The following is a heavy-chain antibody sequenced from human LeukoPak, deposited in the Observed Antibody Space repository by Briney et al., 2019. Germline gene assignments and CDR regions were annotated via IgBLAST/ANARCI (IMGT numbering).Heavy chain of an antibody. V-gene: IGHV4-34*01. J-gene: IGHJ4*02. CDR2: INHSGST. D-gene: IGHD3-22*01. CDR1: GGSFSGYY. CDR3: ARGITMIVVPYEVYYFDY. Sequence: SETLSLTCAVYGGSFSGYYWSWIRQPPGKGLERIGEINHSGSTNYNPSLKSRVTISVDTSKNQFSLKLSSVTAADTAVYYCARGITMIVVPYEVYYFDYWGQGTLVTVSS.